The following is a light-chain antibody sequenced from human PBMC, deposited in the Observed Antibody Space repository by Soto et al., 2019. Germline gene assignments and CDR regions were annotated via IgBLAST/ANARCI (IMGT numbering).Light chain of an antibody. CDR2: AAS. CDR1: QSVGSK. V-gene: IGKV3-15*01. J-gene: IGKJ5*01. CDR3: QQYNNWS. Sequence: EMLMTQSPDTLSVSPGERATLSCRASQSVGSKLAXYQQKTGQAXXLLIYAASTRATGIPARFSGSGSGTEFTLTISSLQSEDFAVYYCQQYNNWSFGQGTRLEIK.